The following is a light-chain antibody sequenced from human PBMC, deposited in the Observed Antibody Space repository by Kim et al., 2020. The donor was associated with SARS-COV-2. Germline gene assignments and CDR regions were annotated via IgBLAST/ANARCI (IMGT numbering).Light chain of an antibody. V-gene: IGLV6-57*03. Sequence: KTVTICCTRGSGSIASNYVHWYQQRPGSAPPTVIYEDNQRPSGVPDRFSGSIDSSSNSASLTISGLKTEDEADYCCQSYDSSNHVVFGGGTQLTVL. J-gene: IGLJ2*01. CDR2: EDN. CDR3: QSYDSSNHVV. CDR1: SGSIASNY.